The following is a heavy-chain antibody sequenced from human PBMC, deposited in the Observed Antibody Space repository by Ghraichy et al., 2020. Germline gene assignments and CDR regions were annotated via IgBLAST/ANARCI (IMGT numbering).Heavy chain of an antibody. CDR3: AREGDWFQGGSYPPDY. CDR1: GYTFTGYY. V-gene: IGHV1-2*02. J-gene: IGHJ4*02. Sequence: ASVKVSCKASGYTFTGYYMHWVRQAPGQWLEWMGWINPNSGGTNYAQKFQGRVTMTRDTSISTAYMELSRLRSDDTAVYYCAREGDWFQGGSYPPDYWGQGTLVTVSS. CDR2: INPNSGGT. D-gene: IGHD1-26*01.